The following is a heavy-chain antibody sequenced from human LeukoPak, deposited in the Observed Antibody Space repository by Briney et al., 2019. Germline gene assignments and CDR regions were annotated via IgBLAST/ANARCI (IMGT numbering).Heavy chain of an antibody. J-gene: IGHJ4*02. Sequence: GGSLRLSCAASGFTFSSNYMSWVRQAPGKGLEWVSVIYSGGSTYYADSVKGRFTISRDNSKNTLYLQMNSLRAEDTAVYYCARWDSYGVNFDYWGQGTLVTVSS. V-gene: IGHV3-66*01. CDR3: ARWDSYGVNFDY. D-gene: IGHD5-18*01. CDR2: IYSGGST. CDR1: GFTFSSNY.